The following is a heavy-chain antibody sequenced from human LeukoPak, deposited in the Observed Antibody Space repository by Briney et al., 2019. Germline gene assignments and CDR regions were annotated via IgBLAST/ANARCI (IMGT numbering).Heavy chain of an antibody. CDR2: IIPIFGTA. Sequence: GASVKVSCKASGGTFSSYAISWVRQAPGQGLEWMGGIIPIFGTANYAQKFQGRVTITADESTSTAYMELSSLRSEDTAVYYCARVPYYYGPGSYYYYYMDVWGKGTTVTISS. CDR1: GGTFSSYA. V-gene: IGHV1-69*13. CDR3: ARVPYYYGPGSYYYYYMDV. J-gene: IGHJ6*03. D-gene: IGHD3-10*01.